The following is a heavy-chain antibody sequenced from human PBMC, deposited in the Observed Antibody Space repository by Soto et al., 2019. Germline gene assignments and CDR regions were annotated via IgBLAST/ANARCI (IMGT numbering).Heavy chain of an antibody. CDR2: IYYSGST. V-gene: IGHV4-30-4*01. CDR1: GGSISSGDYY. Sequence: SETLSLTCTVSGGSISSGDYYWSWIRQPPGKGLEWIGYIYYSGSTYYNPSLKSRVTISVDTSKNQFSLKLSSVTAADTAVYYCARGYSYGHYYYYYGMDVWGQGTTVTVSS. D-gene: IGHD5-18*01. J-gene: IGHJ6*02. CDR3: ARGYSYGHYYYYYGMDV.